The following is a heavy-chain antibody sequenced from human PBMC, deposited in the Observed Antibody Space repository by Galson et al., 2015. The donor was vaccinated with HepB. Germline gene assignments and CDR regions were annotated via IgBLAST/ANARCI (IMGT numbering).Heavy chain of an antibody. CDR1: GGSISSSSYY. Sequence: SETLSLTCTVSGGSISSSSYYWGWIRQPPGKGLEWIGSIYYSGSTYYNPSLKSRVTISVDTSKNQFSLKLSSVTAADTAVYYCARSRVSGWGGFDYWGQGTLVTVSS. CDR3: ARSRVSGWGGFDY. CDR2: IYYSGST. V-gene: IGHV4-39*01. J-gene: IGHJ4*02. D-gene: IGHD6-19*01.